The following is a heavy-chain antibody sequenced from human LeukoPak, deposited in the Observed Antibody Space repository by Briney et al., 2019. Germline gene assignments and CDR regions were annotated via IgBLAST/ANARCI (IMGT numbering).Heavy chain of an antibody. CDR1: GYTFSNFG. V-gene: IGHV1-18*01. D-gene: IGHD2-2*01. J-gene: IGHJ4*02. CDR3: ARDGTSTDDY. CDR2: ISGNNDNP. Sequence: EASVRVSCKPSGYTFSNFGINWVRQAPGQGLEWMGWISGNNDNPNYGQKFQGRFTVTTDSSTSTAYMELRNLRFDDKAVYYCARDGTSTDDYWGQGTLVTVSS.